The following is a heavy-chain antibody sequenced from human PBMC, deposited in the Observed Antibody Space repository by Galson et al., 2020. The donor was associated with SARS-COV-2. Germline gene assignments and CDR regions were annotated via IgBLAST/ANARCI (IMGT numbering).Heavy chain of an antibody. J-gene: IGHJ3*02. CDR2: ISSSSSYI. CDR3: ARLGTGYCSSTSCPEVDAFDI. CDR1: GFTFSSYS. D-gene: IGHD2-2*01. Sequence: GGSLRLSCAASGFTFSSYSMNWVRQAPGKGLEWVSSISSSSSYIYYADSVKGRFTISRDNAKNSLYLQMNSLRAEDTAVYYCARLGTGYCSSTSCPEVDAFDIWGQGTMVTVSS. V-gene: IGHV3-21*01.